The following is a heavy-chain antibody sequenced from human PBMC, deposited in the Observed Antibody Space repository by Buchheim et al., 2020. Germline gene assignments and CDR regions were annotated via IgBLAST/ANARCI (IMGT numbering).Heavy chain of an antibody. CDR3: AKDHSELGPPGVRLY. V-gene: IGHV3-23*01. Sequence: EVQLLESGGGLVQPGGSLRLSCAASGFTFSSYAMSWVRQAPGKGLEWVSDISGSGSCTYYADSVKGRFTISRDNSKNPLYLQVNSLRDEDTAVYYCAKDHSELGPPGVRLYWGQGTL. CDR2: ISGSGSCT. D-gene: IGHD3-10*01. CDR1: GFTFSSYA. J-gene: IGHJ4*02.